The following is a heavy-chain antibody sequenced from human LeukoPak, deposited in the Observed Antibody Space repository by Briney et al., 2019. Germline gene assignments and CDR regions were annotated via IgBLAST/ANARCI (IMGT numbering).Heavy chain of an antibody. J-gene: IGHJ4*02. CDR2: INTDGSST. CDR1: GFTFSSYW. V-gene: IGHV3-74*01. D-gene: IGHD1-7*01. Sequence: GGSLRLSCAASGFTFSSYWMHWVRQAPGKGLVWVSRINTDGSSTSYVDSVKGRSTISRDNAKNTLYLQMNSLRAEDTAVYYCAREPGNYLYYFDYWGQGTLVTVSS. CDR3: AREPGNYLYYFDY.